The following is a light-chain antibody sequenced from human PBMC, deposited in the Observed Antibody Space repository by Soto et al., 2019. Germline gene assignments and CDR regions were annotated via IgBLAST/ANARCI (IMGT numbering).Light chain of an antibody. Sequence: EIVLTQSPGTLSLSPGERATLSCRASQSVSSTYLAWYQQKPGQAPGLLLYGASSRATGIPDRFSGSGSGTDFTLTIRRLEPEDFAVYYCKQYGSSPWTFGQGTKVDIK. CDR3: KQYGSSPWT. CDR2: GAS. J-gene: IGKJ1*01. V-gene: IGKV3-20*01. CDR1: QSVSSTY.